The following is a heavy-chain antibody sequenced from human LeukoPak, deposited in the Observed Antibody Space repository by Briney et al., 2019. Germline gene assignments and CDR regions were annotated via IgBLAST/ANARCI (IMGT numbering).Heavy chain of an antibody. CDR3: ARVAPSAAAGPIFDY. D-gene: IGHD6-13*01. Sequence: ASVKVSCKASGYTFTGYYMHWVRQAPGQGLEWMGWINPNSGGTNYAQKFQGRVTTTRDTSISTAYMELSRLRSDDTAVYYCARVAPSAAAGPIFDYWGQGTLVTVSS. V-gene: IGHV1-2*02. CDR2: INPNSGGT. CDR1: GYTFTGYY. J-gene: IGHJ4*02.